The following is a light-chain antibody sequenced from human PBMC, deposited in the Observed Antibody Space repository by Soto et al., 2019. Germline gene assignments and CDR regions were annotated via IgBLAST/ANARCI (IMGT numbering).Light chain of an antibody. CDR1: QSVSRA. CDR3: QQYNSWPPSYT. J-gene: IGKJ2*01. Sequence: DIVLTQSPATLSVSPGESATLSCRASQSVSRALAWYQHVPGQAPRLLIYDSSTRATGVPARFSGSGSGTRLTLTISSRQSEDFAVYYCQQYNSWPPSYTFGQGTKLQI. V-gene: IGKV3-15*01. CDR2: DSS.